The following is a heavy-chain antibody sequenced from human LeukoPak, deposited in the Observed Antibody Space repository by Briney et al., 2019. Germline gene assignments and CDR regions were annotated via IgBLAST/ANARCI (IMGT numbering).Heavy chain of an antibody. J-gene: IGHJ6*02. D-gene: IGHD4-17*01. CDR3: AREDPQTTVPEGMDV. CDR1: GGSISYYY. Sequence: SETLSLTCTVSGGSISYYYWSWIRQSPGKGLECIGYIYYSGTTNYNPSLKSRVTISVDTSNNQFSRQLRSVTAADTAVYFCAREDPQTTVPEGMDVWGQGTTVTVSS. V-gene: IGHV4-59*01. CDR2: IYYSGTT.